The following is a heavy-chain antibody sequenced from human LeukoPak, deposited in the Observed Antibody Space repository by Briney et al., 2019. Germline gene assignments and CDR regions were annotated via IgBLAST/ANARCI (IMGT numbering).Heavy chain of an antibody. D-gene: IGHD1-1*01. Sequence: GESLKISCKGSGYSFCNYWIAWVRPMPGKGLESMGIIYPGDSDTRYSPSFAGQVTISADKSISTAYLQWSSLQASDTAVYYCARRYNWNDYYFDYWGQGTLVIVSS. V-gene: IGHV5-51*01. CDR1: GYSFCNYW. CDR3: ARRYNWNDYYFDY. CDR2: IYPGDSDT. J-gene: IGHJ4*02.